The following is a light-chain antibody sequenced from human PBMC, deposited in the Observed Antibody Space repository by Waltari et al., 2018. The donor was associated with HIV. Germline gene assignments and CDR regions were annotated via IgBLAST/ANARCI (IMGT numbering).Light chain of an antibody. Sequence: QSVLTQPPSVSGAPGQRVTISCTGSRSNIGAGYAVHWYQQLPGTAPKLLIYDNSNRPSGVPDRFSGSKSGTSASLAITGLQAEDEADYYCQSYDSSLSGSYVFGTGTKVTVL. CDR1: RSNIGAGYA. CDR3: QSYDSSLSGSYV. V-gene: IGLV1-40*01. J-gene: IGLJ1*01. CDR2: DNS.